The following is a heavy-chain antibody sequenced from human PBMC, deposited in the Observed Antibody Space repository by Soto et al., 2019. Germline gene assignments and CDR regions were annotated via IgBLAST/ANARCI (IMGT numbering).Heavy chain of an antibody. D-gene: IGHD6-13*01. Sequence: SETLSLTCTVSGGSILDSTYYWAWIRQSPGKGLEWIGTIFYSGGTFYTPSLKSRVTMSVDTSNNQFSLKLSSVTAADTAVYYCARRYGSSFDYWGQGTLVTVS. CDR3: ARRYGSSFDY. J-gene: IGHJ4*02. CDR2: IFYSGGT. V-gene: IGHV4-39*01. CDR1: GGSILDSTYY.